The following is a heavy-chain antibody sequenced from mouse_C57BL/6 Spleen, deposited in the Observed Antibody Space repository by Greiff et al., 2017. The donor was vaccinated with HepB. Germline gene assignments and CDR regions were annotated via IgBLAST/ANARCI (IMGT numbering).Heavy chain of an antibody. CDR3: ARDQGGTERPRHWYFDV. Sequence: DVKLVESGGGLVKPGGSLKLSCAASGFTFSSYAMSWVRQTPEKRLEWVATISDGGSYTYYPDNVKGRFTISRDNAKNNLYLQMSHLKSEDTAMYYCARDQGGTERPRHWYFDVWGTGTTVTVSS. D-gene: IGHD4-1*01. CDR1: GFTFSSYA. V-gene: IGHV5-4*01. CDR2: ISDGGSYT. J-gene: IGHJ1*03.